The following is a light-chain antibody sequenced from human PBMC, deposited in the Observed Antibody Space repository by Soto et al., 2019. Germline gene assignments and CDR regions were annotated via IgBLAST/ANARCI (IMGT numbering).Light chain of an antibody. J-gene: IGKJ5*01. CDR1: QRISTY. V-gene: IGKV3-11*01. Sequence: EIVLTQSPATLSLSPGERATLSCRASQRISTYLDWYQQKPGQAPRLLISDASNRATGIPARFTGSGSGTGFTLTISSLGPEDFAVYYCQQRYNWPLTFGQGTRLEIK. CDR2: DAS. CDR3: QQRYNWPLT.